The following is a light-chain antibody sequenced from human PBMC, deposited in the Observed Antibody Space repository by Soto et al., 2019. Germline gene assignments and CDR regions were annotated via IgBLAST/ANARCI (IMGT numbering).Light chain of an antibody. CDR2: DAS. V-gene: IGKV3-11*01. Sequence: EIVLTQSPATLSLSPGERATLSCRASQSVSSYLAWYQQKPGQAPRLLIYDASNRATGIPARFSGSGSGTEFTLTISSLQSEDFAVYYCQQYNNWLITFGQGTRLET. CDR1: QSVSSY. J-gene: IGKJ5*01. CDR3: QQYNNWLIT.